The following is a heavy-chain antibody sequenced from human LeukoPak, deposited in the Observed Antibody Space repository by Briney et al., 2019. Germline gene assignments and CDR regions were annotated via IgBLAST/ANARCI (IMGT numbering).Heavy chain of an antibody. CDR1: GFTVSNNY. CDR3: ARDLNC. Sequence: GGSLRLSCAASGFTVSNNYMSWVRQAPGKGLEWVSVIDAGVNTYYADSVKGRFTISRDNSKNTLYLQMNSLRAEDTAVYYCARDLNCWGQGTLVTVSS. J-gene: IGHJ4*02. V-gene: IGHV3-53*01. CDR2: IDAGVNT.